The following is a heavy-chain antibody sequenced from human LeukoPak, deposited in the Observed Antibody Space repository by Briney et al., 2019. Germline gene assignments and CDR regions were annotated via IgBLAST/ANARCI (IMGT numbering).Heavy chain of an antibody. V-gene: IGHV3-48*03. J-gene: IGHJ4*02. CDR2: VSSSGSTI. CDR3: AKVAHYYYGSESYYFFEH. D-gene: IGHD3-10*01. CDR1: GFTFSSYE. Sequence: GGSLRLSCAASGFTFSSYEMNWVRQAPGKGLEWVSYVSSSGSTIYYADSVKGRFTISRDNAKNSLYLQMNSLRVEDTATYYCAKVAHYYYGSESYYFFEHWGQGTPVTASS.